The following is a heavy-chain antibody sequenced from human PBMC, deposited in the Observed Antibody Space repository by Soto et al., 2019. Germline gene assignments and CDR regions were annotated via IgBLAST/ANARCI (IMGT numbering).Heavy chain of an antibody. Sequence: ASVKVSFKASGYTFTSYGISWVRQAPGQGLEWMGWISAYNGNTNYAQKLQGRVTMTTDTSTSTAYMELRSLRSDDTAVYYCARVRGSYYLPPLPPFDYWGQGTLVTVSS. V-gene: IGHV1-18*01. CDR3: ARVRGSYYLPPLPPFDY. CDR1: GYTFTSYG. CDR2: ISAYNGNT. D-gene: IGHD1-26*01. J-gene: IGHJ4*02.